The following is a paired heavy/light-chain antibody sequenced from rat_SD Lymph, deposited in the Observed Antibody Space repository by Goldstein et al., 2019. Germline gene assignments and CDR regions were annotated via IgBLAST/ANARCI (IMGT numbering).Heavy chain of an antibody. CDR3: ARTYYYYDGTYYLNWFAY. CDR1: GYTITSGY. CDR2: ISYSGST. J-gene: IGHJ3*01. D-gene: IGHD1-12*02. V-gene: IGHV3-4*01. Sequence: EIQLQESGPGLVKPSQSLSLTCSVTGYTITSGYDWSWIRKFPGNKMEWMGYISYSGSTNYNPSLKSRISITRDTSKNQFFLQLNSVTTEDTATYYCARTYYYYDGTYYLNWFAYWGQGTLVTVSS.
Light chain of an antibody. Sequence: DIQMTQTPSSMPASLGERVTISCRASQGISNYLNWYQQKPDGTIKPLIYYTSNLQSGVPSRFSGSGSGTDYSLTISSLEPEDFAMYYCQQYDSSPWTFGGGTKLELK. V-gene: IGKV10S5*01. CDR3: QQYDSSPWT. CDR2: YTS. J-gene: IGKJ1*01. CDR1: QGISNY.